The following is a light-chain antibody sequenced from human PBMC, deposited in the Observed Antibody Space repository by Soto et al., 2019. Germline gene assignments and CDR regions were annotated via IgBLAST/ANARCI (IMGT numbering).Light chain of an antibody. Sequence: QSALTQPASVSGSPGQLITISCTGTGSDIGSYNLVSWYQQPPGKAPKLIIYEVTNRPSGVSSRFSGSKSGNTASLTISGLQAEDDADYYCCSYAPTRASYVFGTGTKVTVL. CDR1: GSDIGSYNL. CDR3: CSYAPTRASYV. CDR2: EVT. J-gene: IGLJ1*01. V-gene: IGLV2-23*02.